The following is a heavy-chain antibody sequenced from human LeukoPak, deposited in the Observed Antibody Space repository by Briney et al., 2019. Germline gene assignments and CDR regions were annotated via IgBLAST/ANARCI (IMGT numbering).Heavy chain of an antibody. CDR1: GYSISNGYY. CDR2: IYYSGNT. D-gene: IGHD3-10*01. J-gene: IGHJ6*03. V-gene: IGHV4-38-2*02. CDR3: ARIQFYYSSRAPYYMDV. Sequence: SETLSLTCTVSGYSISNGYYWGWIRQPPGKGLEWIGTIYYSGNTYYKPSLKSRVTISVDTSRNQFSLKLSSVTAADTAVYYCARIQFYYSSRAPYYMDVWGKGTTVTVS.